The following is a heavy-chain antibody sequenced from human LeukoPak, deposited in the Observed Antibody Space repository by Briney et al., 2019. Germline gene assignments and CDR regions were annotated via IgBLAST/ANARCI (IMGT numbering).Heavy chain of an antibody. J-gene: IGHJ4*02. CDR3: ARALRTGTFQLDY. CDR1: GFTFSSYS. Sequence: PGGSLRLSCAASGFTFSSYSMNWVRQAPGKGPEWVSSISSSSSYIYYADSVKGRFTISRDNAKNSLYLQMNSLRAEDTAVYYCARALRTGTFQLDYWGQGTLVTVSS. V-gene: IGHV3-21*01. CDR2: ISSSSSYI. D-gene: IGHD1-1*01.